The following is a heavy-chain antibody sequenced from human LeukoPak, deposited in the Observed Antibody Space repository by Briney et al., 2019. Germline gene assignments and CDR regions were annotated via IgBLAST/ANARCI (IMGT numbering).Heavy chain of an antibody. J-gene: IGHJ4*02. D-gene: IGHD4-17*01. V-gene: IGHV4-59*01. CDR3: ARDCDYGDYHYFDY. CDR2: IYYSGST. CDR1: GGSISSYY. Sequence: PSETLSLTCTVSGGSISSYYWSWIRQPPGKGLEWIGYIYYSGSTNYNPSLKSRVTISVDTSKNQFSLKLSSVTAADTAVYYCARDCDYGDYHYFDYWGQGTLVTVSS.